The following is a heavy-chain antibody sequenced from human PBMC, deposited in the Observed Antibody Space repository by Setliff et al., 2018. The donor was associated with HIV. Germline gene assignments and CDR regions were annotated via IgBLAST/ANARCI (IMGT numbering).Heavy chain of an antibody. CDR3: TSSGANYYDRSVNPGY. CDR1: GFTFANYG. CDR2: IRSKAYGETT. D-gene: IGHD3-22*01. V-gene: IGHV3-49*04. Sequence: PGGSLRLSCTASGFTFANYGMSWVRQAPGKGLEWIASIRSKAYGETTDYVASVKDRFTISRDDSKSIGYLQMNSLKTEDTAVYYCTSSGANYYDRSVNPGYWGQGTLVTVSS. J-gene: IGHJ4*02.